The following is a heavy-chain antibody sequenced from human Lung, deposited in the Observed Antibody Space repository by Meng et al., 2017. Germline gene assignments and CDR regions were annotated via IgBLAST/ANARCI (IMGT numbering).Heavy chain of an antibody. CDR3: ARAPDYGVGTWFDP. D-gene: IGHD4-17*01. Sequence: QVQLQESGPGLVKPSQTLSLTCAFSGGSISSGGYYWSWIRQHPGKGLEWIGYTFYTGSAYYNPSLKRRVTITADTSKNQFSLRLTSVTAADTAVYYCARAPDYGVGTWFDPWGQGTLVTVSS. V-gene: IGHV4-31*11. J-gene: IGHJ5*02. CDR2: TFYTGSA. CDR1: GGSISSGGYY.